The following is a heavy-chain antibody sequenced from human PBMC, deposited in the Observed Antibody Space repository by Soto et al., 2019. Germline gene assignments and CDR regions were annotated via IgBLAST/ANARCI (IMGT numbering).Heavy chain of an antibody. J-gene: IGHJ6*02. Sequence: PSETLSLTCAVYGGSFSGYYWSWIHQPPGKGLEWIGEINHSGSTNYNPSLKSRVTISVDTSKNQFSLKLSSVTAADTAVYYCARARLRYFDWSPFYYGMDVWGQGTTVTVSS. CDR3: ARARLRYFDWSPFYYGMDV. V-gene: IGHV4-34*01. CDR2: INHSGST. D-gene: IGHD3-9*01. CDR1: GGSFSGYY.